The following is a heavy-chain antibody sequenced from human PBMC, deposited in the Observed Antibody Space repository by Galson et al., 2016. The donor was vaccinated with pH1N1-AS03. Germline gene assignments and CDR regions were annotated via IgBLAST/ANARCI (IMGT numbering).Heavy chain of an antibody. V-gene: IGHV4-4*02. J-gene: IGHJ6*02. CDR2: IYLRGST. CDR1: GDSVSGGHW. CDR3: ARVLTPGYFHTMDV. D-gene: IGHD2/OR15-2a*01. Sequence: ETLSLTCAVSGDSVSGGHWWTWVRQSPGKGLEWIGYIYLRGSTDYNPSLADRVIISADRSTNDFSLTLSPVTAADTAVYYCARVLTPGYFHTMDVWGRGTTVTVSS.